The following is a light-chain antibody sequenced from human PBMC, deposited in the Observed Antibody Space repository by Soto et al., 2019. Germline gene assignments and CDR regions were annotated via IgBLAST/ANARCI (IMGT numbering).Light chain of an antibody. J-gene: IGKJ2*01. CDR1: QSIAYY. Sequence: DIQMTQSPSSLSASVGDRVTITCRASQSIAYYVNWFQQKPGKAPKLLIYAASSLQSGVPSRFSGSGPGTDFTLTIRSLQPEDFATYYCQQSSNSPMYTFGQGA. CDR2: AAS. CDR3: QQSSNSPMYT. V-gene: IGKV1-39*01.